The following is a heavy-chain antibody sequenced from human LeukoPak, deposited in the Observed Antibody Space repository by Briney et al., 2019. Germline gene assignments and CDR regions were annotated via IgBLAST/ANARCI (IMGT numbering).Heavy chain of an antibody. CDR2: INNRGTT. D-gene: IGHD5-12*01. J-gene: IGHJ4*02. CDR3: ARVPLWWLTPFDY. V-gene: IGHV4-34*01. Sequence: SETLSLTCAVSGGSLSPHYWSWIRQPLGKGLEWIGEINNRGTTNYSPSLKSRVTISVDTPKNQFSLKLTSVTAADTAMYYCARVPLWWLTPFDYWGQGTLATVSS. CDR1: GGSLSPHY.